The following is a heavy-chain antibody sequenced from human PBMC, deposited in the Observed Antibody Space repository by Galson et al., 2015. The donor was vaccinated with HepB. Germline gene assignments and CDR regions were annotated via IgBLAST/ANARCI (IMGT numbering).Heavy chain of an antibody. Sequence: SVKVSCKASGGSFTTSTISWVRQAPGPGLERMGGIIPFYGAPKYAQKFQGRVTITADESTSTAYMELSSLTSEDTAVYYCTRDRGYSYGPPFENWGQGTLVTVSS. CDR1: GGSFTTST. V-gene: IGHV1-69*13. J-gene: IGHJ4*02. CDR3: TRDRGYSYGPPFEN. CDR2: IIPFYGAP. D-gene: IGHD5-12*01.